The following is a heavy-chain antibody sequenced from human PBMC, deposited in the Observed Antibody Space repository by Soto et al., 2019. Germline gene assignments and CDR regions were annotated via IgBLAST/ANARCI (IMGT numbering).Heavy chain of an antibody. J-gene: IGHJ3*02. D-gene: IGHD2-15*01. CDR2: IYYSGST. CDR3: VSAVAATGAFDI. CDR1: GGSISSGGYY. Sequence: SETLSLTCTVSGGSISSGGYYWSWIRQHPGKGLEWIGYIYYSGSTYYNPSLKSRVTISLDTSKNQFSLKLSSVTAADTAVYYCVSAVAATGAFDIWGQGTMVTVSS. V-gene: IGHV4-31*03.